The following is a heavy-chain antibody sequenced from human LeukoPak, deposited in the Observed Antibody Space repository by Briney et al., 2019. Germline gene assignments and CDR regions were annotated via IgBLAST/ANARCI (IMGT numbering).Heavy chain of an antibody. CDR3: ARDAVAAAGST. CDR2: ISSSSSYI. J-gene: IGHJ4*02. CDR1: GFTFSSYW. V-gene: IGHV3-21*01. D-gene: IGHD6-13*01. Sequence: GGSLRLSCAASGFTFSSYWMSWVRQAPGKGLEWVSSISSSSSYIYYADSVKGRFTISRDNAKNSLYLQMNSLRAEDTAVYYCARDAVAAAGSTWGQGTLVTVSS.